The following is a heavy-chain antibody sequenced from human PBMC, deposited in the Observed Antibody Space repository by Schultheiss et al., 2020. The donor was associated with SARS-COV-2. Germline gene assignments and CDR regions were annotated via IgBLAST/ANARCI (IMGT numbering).Heavy chain of an antibody. J-gene: IGHJ6*02. CDR1: GFTVSAYW. V-gene: IGHV3-74*01. D-gene: IGHD5-18*01. CDR3: ARDQGGIQRWPKVYYYFGLNV. Sequence: GESLKISCAASGFTVSAYWMHWVRQAPGKGLMWVSRISSDGSSTIYADSVKGRFTISRDNVKNTLYLQMDSLRVEDTAVYYCARDQGGIQRWPKVYYYFGLNVWGQGTAVTVSS. CDR2: ISSDGSST.